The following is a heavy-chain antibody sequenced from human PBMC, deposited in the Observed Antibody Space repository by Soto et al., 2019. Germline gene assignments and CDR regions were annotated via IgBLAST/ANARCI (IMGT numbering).Heavy chain of an antibody. CDR3: ARTTAMGHYYYYGMDV. D-gene: IGHD5-18*01. CDR2: ISYDGSNQ. J-gene: IGHJ6*02. CDR1: GFTFSSYA. V-gene: IGHV3-30-3*01. Sequence: QVQLVESGGGVVQPGRSLRLSCAASGFTFSSYAMHWVRQAPGQGLEWVGVISYDGSNQYYADAVKGRFTISRDNAKNTLYLQMNRLRAEDTAVYYCARTTAMGHYYYYGMDVWGQGTTVTVSS.